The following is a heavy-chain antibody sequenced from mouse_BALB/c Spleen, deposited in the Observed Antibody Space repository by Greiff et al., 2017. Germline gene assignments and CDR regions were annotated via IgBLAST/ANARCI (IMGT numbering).Heavy chain of an antibody. CDR1: GYTFTDYA. Sequence: VKLMESGAELVRPGVSVRISCKGSGYTFTDYAMHWVKQSHAKSLEWIGVISTYYGDASYNQKFKGKATMTVDKSSSTAYMELARLTSEDSAIYYCAAVYYYAMDYWGQGTSVTVSS. D-gene: IGHD3-3*01. J-gene: IGHJ4*01. CDR3: AAVYYYAMDY. CDR2: ISTYYGDA. V-gene: IGHV1S137*01.